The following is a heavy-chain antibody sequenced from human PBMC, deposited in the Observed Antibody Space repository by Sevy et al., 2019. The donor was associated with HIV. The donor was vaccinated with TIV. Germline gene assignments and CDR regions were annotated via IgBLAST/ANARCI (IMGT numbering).Heavy chain of an antibody. Sequence: GGSLRLSCAASGFTFSSYWMSWVRQAPGKGLEWVANIRQDGGEKYYVDSVKGRFTISRDNAKNSLFLQMNSLRADDTAVYYCARLDFVAGNDYWGQGTLVTVSS. CDR3: ARLDFVAGNDY. CDR2: IRQDGGEK. V-gene: IGHV3-7*01. CDR1: GFTFSSYW. D-gene: IGHD6-19*01. J-gene: IGHJ4*02.